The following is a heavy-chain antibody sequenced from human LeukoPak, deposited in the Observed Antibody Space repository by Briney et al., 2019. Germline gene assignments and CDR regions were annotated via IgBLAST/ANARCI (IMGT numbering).Heavy chain of an antibody. Sequence: PGGSLRLSCAASGFTFSNYDMHWVRQAAGKGLEWVSGIGTAGDTYYPASVKGRFTISIENAKNSLYLQMNSLSAGDTAVYYCAISPAYSSSWYAIDNWGQGTLVTVSS. J-gene: IGHJ4*02. V-gene: IGHV3-13*01. CDR3: AISPAYSSSWYAIDN. CDR2: IGTAGDT. D-gene: IGHD6-13*01. CDR1: GFTFSNYD.